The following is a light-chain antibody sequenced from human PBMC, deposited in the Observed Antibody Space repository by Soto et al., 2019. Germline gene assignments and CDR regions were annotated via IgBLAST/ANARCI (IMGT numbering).Light chain of an antibody. CDR2: DVS. Sequence: QSALTQPASVSGSPGQSITLSCTGTSSDVGDYNYVSWYQQHPGKAPKLTIYDVSNRPSGVSNRFSGSKSGNTASLTISGLQAEDEADYYCSSYTSSSTFYVFGTGTKVTVL. CDR3: SSYTSSSTFYV. J-gene: IGLJ1*01. V-gene: IGLV2-14*01. CDR1: SSDVGDYNY.